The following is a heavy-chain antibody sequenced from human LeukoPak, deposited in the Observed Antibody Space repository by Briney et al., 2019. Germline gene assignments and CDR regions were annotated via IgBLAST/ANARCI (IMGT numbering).Heavy chain of an antibody. Sequence: SETLSLTCTVSGGSISSYYWSWIRQPPGKGLEWIGYIYYSGSANYNPSLLSRVTMSVDTSKNQFSLNLSSVTAADTAVYYCARRVISEISIDKGNWLDPWGQGTLVTVSS. CDR3: ARRVISEISIDKGNWLDP. CDR1: GGSISSYY. V-gene: IGHV4-59*08. CDR2: IYYSGSA. D-gene: IGHD3-3*01. J-gene: IGHJ5*02.